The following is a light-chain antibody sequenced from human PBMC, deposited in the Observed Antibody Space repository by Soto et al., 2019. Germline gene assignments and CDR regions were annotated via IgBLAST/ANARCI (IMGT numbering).Light chain of an antibody. CDR3: QQYCPSAWK. CDR2: WAS. CDR1: QSILDRSKNKYS. Sequence: IVMTQSPDSLAVSLGERATFNCKSSQSILDRSKNKYSLAWYQQKSGQPPKLLIYWASLRESEVPDRFTGRGSGTDFTLTIISLQAEDVAVYYCQQYCPSAWKVGQGTKVEI. J-gene: IGKJ1*01. V-gene: IGKV4-1*01.